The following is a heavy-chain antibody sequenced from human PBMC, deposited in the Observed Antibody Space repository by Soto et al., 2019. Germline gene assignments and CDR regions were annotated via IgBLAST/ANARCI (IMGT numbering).Heavy chain of an antibody. Sequence: SETLSLTCTVSDGSLSPNYWSWIRQPPGKGLEWLGYIYYAGTTTYNPSLQSRVSISLDTSKNEVSLKLTSVTAADTAVYFCARLGAFYQAMDSWGQGTRVTVSS. CDR2: IYYAGTT. J-gene: IGHJ1*01. CDR3: ARLGAFYQAMDS. D-gene: IGHD2-2*01. CDR1: DGSLSPNY. V-gene: IGHV4-59*08.